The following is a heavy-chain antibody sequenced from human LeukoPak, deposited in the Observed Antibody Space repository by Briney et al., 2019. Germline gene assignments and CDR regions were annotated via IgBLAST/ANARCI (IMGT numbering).Heavy chain of an antibody. V-gene: IGHV4-34*01. CDR2: INHSGNT. D-gene: IGHD3-22*01. CDR3: ARRRSYSSGYYY. J-gene: IGHJ4*02. Sequence: SETLSLTCAVYVGSFSDYYWSWIRQPPGKGLEWIGEINHSGNTNYNPSLKSRVTISVDTSKNQFSLKLSSVTAADTAVYYCARRRSYSSGYYYWGQGTLVTVSS. CDR1: VGSFSDYY.